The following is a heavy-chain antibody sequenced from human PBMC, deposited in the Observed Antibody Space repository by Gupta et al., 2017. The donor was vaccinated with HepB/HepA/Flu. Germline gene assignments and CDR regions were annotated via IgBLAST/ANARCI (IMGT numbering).Heavy chain of an antibody. CDR3: ASHRGSYPYYFDY. D-gene: IGHD1-26*01. V-gene: IGHV4-59*11. CDR2: VHYSGST. CDR1: GGSISSQY. Sequence: QVQLQESGPGLVKPSETLSLTCTVSGGSISSQYWSWIRQPPGKGLEWIGYVHYSGSTNYSPSLKSRVTISVDASKNQFSLRLSSATAADTSVYQRASHRGSYPYYFDYWGQGTLVTGSS. J-gene: IGHJ4*02.